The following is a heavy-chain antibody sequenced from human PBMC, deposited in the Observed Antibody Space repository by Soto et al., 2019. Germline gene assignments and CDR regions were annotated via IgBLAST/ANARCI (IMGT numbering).Heavy chain of an antibody. CDR2: IIPIFGTA. CDR3: TNSSSSAFGLQPDY. Sequence: SVKVSCKASGGTFSSYAISWVRQAPGQGLEWMGGIIPIFGTANYAQKFQGRVTITADESTSTAYMELSSLRSEDTAVYYCTNSSSSAFGLQPDYSGQGTLVTVSS. CDR1: GGTFSSYA. J-gene: IGHJ4*02. V-gene: IGHV1-69*13. D-gene: IGHD6-6*01.